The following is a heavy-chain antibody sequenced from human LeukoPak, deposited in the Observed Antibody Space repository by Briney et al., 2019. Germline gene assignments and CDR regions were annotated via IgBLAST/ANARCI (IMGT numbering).Heavy chain of an antibody. CDR1: GYTFTGYY. CDR3: ARDRRVLIDY. D-gene: IGHD3-9*01. CDR2: INPNSGGT. Sequence: ASVKVSCKASGYTFTGYYMHWVGQPPGQGLEWMGRINPNSGGTNYAQKFQGRVTMTRDTSISTAYMELSRLRSDDTAVYYCARDRRVLIDYWGQGTLVTVSS. J-gene: IGHJ4*02. V-gene: IGHV1-2*06.